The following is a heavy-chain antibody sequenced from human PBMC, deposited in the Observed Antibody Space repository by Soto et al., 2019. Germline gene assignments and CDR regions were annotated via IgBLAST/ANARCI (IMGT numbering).Heavy chain of an antibody. CDR3: GQMWFGELWHGMDV. CDR2: IIPILDVA. J-gene: IGHJ6*02. D-gene: IGHD3-10*01. V-gene: IGHV1-69*02. CDR1: GGDFLSYT. Sequence: QLVQSGAEVKRPGSSVKVSCKASGGDFLSYTISWVRQVRGQGPEWMGTIIPILDVAKNAQKFQGRVAITADKATSTVYMELRSLRSDDTVVYDCGQMWFGELWHGMDVWGQGTRITVSS.